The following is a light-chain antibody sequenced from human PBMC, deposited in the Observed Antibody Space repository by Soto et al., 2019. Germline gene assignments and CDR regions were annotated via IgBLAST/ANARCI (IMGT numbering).Light chain of an antibody. CDR3: QQYSSDFFT. Sequence: DIVMTQSPDSVAVSLGERATINCKSSQSLLYSSNNNTFLAWYQHKFGQPPKMLIFWASARESGVPDRFSGSGSETDFTLTISRLQAADAAIYYCQQYSSDFFTFGHGTRLEIK. V-gene: IGKV4-1*01. CDR1: QSLLYSSNNNTF. CDR2: WAS. J-gene: IGKJ2*01.